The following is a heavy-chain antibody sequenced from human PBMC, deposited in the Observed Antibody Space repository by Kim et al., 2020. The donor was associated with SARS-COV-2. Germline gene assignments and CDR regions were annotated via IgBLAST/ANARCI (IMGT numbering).Heavy chain of an antibody. J-gene: IGHJ4*02. D-gene: IGHD3-10*01. Sequence: SLKRTVTMSVDTSQNQFSLKLSSVTAADTAVYYCARRGDYYGSGSYPFDYWGQGTLVTVSS. CDR3: ARRGDYYGSGSYPFDY. V-gene: IGHV4-39*01.